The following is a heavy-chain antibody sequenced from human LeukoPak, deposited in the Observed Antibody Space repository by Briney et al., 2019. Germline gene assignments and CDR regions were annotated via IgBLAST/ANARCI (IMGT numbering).Heavy chain of an antibody. CDR3: ASQFLLPFDY. CDR2: TIPILGIA. Sequence: GASVKVPCKAPGDTFGSYAISWVRQAHGQGLEWMGRTIPILGIAKYAQKFQGRLTITADTSTSTAYMELTNLRSDDTAVYYCASQFLLPFDYWGQGTPVTVSS. J-gene: IGHJ4*02. CDR1: GDTFGSYA. V-gene: IGHV1-69*04. D-gene: IGHD3-22*01.